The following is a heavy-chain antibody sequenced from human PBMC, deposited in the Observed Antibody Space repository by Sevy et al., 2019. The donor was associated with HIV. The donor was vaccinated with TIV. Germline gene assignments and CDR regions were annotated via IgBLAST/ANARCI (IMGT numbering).Heavy chain of an antibody. CDR1: GFSLSSNW. V-gene: IGHV3-7*03. J-gene: IGHJ4*02. CDR2: IKQDGSEK. CDR3: ARDSDRSSYFAD. Sequence: GGFLRLSCAASGFSLSSNWMSWVRQAPGKGLELLANIKQDGSEKFYVDSVKGRFTISRDNAMNSLFLDMHSLRVEDTAIYFCARDSDRSSYFADWGQGTLVTVSS. D-gene: IGHD6-13*01.